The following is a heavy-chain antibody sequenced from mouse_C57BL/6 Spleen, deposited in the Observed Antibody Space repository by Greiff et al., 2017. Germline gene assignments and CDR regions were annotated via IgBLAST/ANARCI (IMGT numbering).Heavy chain of an antibody. CDR1: GYTFTSYW. CDR2: INPSNGGT. CDR3: ARGGDYDYDGYSFDY. Sequence: QVQLQQPGTELVKPGASVKLSCKASGYTFTSYWMHWVKQRPGQGLEWIGNINPSNGGTNYNEKFKSKATLTVDKSSSTAYMQLSSLTSADAAVYYCARGGDYDYDGYSFDYWGQGTTLTVSS. J-gene: IGHJ2*01. V-gene: IGHV1-53*01. D-gene: IGHD2-4*01.